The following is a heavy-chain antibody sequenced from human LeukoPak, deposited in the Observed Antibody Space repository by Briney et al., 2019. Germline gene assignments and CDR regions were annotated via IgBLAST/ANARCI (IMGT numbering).Heavy chain of an antibody. V-gene: IGHV1-46*01. J-gene: IGHJ4*02. Sequence: GESLKISCKGSGYTFTNYYIHWVRQAPGQGLKWMGIINPGGGSTTYAQKFQGRIIMTRDTSTSTVYMELSSLRSEDTAVYYCARGLGYWGQGTLVTVSS. CDR2: INPGGGST. CDR1: GYTFTNYY. CDR3: ARGLGY.